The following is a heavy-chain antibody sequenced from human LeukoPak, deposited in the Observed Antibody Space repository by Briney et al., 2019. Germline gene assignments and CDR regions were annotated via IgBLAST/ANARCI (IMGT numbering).Heavy chain of an antibody. CDR2: ISYDGSNK. CDR1: GFTVSSNY. Sequence: AGGSLRLSCAASGFTVSSNYMSWVRQAPGKGLEWVAVISYDGSNKKHANSVKGRFTTSRDNSKNTLYLQMNSLRAEDTAVYYCARGSKYFGELIRRGEYYFGYWGQGTLVTVSS. V-gene: IGHV3-30*03. J-gene: IGHJ4*02. CDR3: ARGSKYFGELIRRGEYYFGY. D-gene: IGHD3-10*01.